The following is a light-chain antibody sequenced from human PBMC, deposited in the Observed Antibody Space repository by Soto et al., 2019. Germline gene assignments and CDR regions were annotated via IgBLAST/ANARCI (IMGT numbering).Light chain of an antibody. Sequence: EIVLTQSPGSLSLSLGERATLSCRASQSVSSSYLAWYQQKPGQAPRLLIYGASSRATGIPDRFSGGGSGTDFTLTISRLEPEDFAVYYCQQFSSYPLTFGGGTKVDIK. CDR1: QSVSSSY. CDR3: QQFSSYPLT. CDR2: GAS. V-gene: IGKV3-20*01. J-gene: IGKJ4*01.